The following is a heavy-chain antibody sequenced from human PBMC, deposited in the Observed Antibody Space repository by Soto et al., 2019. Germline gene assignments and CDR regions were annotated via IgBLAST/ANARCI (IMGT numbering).Heavy chain of an antibody. CDR2: IYHSGTT. CDR3: ARLKGPDQYGLDV. V-gene: IGHV4-4*02. Sequence: QVQLQESGPGLVKPSGTLSLTCGVSGDSITSTNWWSWVRQPPGRGLEWIGEIYHSGTTHYNPSLKSRITILLDESKNQFSLHLSSVPAAYTAVYYCARLKGPDQYGLDVWGQGTTVSVFS. CDR1: GDSITSTNW. J-gene: IGHJ6*02.